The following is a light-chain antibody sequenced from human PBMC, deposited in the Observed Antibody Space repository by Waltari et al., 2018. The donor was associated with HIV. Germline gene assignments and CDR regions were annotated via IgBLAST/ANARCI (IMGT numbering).Light chain of an antibody. CDR1: QSVRRD. CDR2: EAS. V-gene: IGKV3-11*01. CDR3: QQRSIWPPLT. Sequence: EIVLPQSPATLSLSPGEITTLSCRASQSVRRDLAWYQHKPGQAPRLLIYEASNRATGIPARFSGSGSGTDFTLTISSLEPEDFAVYYCQQRSIWPPLTFGGGTKVEIK. J-gene: IGKJ4*01.